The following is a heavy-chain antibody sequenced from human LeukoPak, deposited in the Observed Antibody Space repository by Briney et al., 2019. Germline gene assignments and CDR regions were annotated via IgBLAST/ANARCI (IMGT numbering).Heavy chain of an antibody. CDR1: GFTFSSYW. CDR3: ARIDTEEDAFDI. Sequence: GGSLRLFCAASGFTFSSYWMHWVRQPPGKGLVWVSRINSDGRSTTYADSVKGRFTISRDNSKNTLYLQMNSLRAEDTAVYYCARIDTEEDAFDIWGQGTMVTVSS. CDR2: INSDGRST. J-gene: IGHJ3*02. V-gene: IGHV3-74*03. D-gene: IGHD1-14*01.